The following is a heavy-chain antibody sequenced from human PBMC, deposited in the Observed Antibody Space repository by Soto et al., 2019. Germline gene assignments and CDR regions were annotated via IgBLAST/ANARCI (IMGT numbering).Heavy chain of an antibody. Sequence: SETLSLTCTVSGGSISSGGYYWSWIRQHPGKGLEWIGYIYYGGSTYYNPSLKSRATISGDTSKNQFSLKLSSVTAADTAVYYCARGWYYYELRGENAYDSWGQGILVTVSS. D-gene: IGHD3-22*01. J-gene: IGHJ5*01. CDR2: IYYGGST. CDR1: GGSISSGGYY. CDR3: ARGWYYYELRGENAYDS. V-gene: IGHV4-31*03.